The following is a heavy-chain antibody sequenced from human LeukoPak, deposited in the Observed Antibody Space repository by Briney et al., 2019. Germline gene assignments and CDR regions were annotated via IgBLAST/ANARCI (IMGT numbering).Heavy chain of an antibody. CDR3: ASESSGSYYNYFDY. D-gene: IGHD3-22*01. CDR1: GXSISSYY. Sequence: SETLSLTCTVSGXSISSYYWSWIRQPPGKGREWIGNVYYRGTTNYSPSLKSRVTMSVDTSKNQFSLKLSSVTAADTAVYYCASESSGSYYNYFDYWGQGTLVTVSS. J-gene: IGHJ4*02. V-gene: IGHV4-59*01. CDR2: VYYRGTT.